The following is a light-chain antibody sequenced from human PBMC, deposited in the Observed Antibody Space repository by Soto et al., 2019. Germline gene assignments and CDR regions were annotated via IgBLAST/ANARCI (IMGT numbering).Light chain of an antibody. J-gene: IGLJ1*01. CDR2: EVS. CDR1: SSDVGGYNY. CDR3: TSYTSSSTLDV. Sequence: QSALTQPASVSGSPGQSITISCTGTSSDVGGYNYVSWYQQHPGKAPKLIIYEVSNRPTGVSNRFSGSKSGHTASLTISGLQSEDEADYFCTSYTSSSTLDVFGTGTKATVL. V-gene: IGLV2-14*01.